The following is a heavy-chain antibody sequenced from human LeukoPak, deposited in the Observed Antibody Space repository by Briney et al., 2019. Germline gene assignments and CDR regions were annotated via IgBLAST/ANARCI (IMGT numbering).Heavy chain of an antibody. J-gene: IGHJ4*02. CDR2: ISWNSGSI. V-gene: IGHV3-9*01. D-gene: IGHD5-18*01. Sequence: GRSLRLSCAASGFTFDDYAMHWVRQAPGKGLEWVSGISWNSGSIGYADSVKGRFTISRDNAKNSLYLQMNSLRAEDTALYYCAKDAEPGYSYEPFDYWGQGTLVTVSS. CDR3: AKDAEPGYSYEPFDY. CDR1: GFTFDDYA.